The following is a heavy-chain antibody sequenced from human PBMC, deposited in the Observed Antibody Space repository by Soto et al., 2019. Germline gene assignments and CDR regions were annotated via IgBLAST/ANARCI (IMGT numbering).Heavy chain of an antibody. D-gene: IGHD6-19*01. V-gene: IGHV1-69*01. Sequence: QVQLVQSGAEVKKPGSSVKVSCKASGGTFSSYAISWVRQAPGQGLEWMGGIIPIFGTANYAQKFQGRVTITADESTSTAYMELSSLRSEDTAVYYCAREDSSGWFSGVTEENWCDPWGQGTLVTVSS. CDR1: GGTFSSYA. CDR2: IIPIFGTA. J-gene: IGHJ5*02. CDR3: AREDSSGWFSGVTEENWCDP.